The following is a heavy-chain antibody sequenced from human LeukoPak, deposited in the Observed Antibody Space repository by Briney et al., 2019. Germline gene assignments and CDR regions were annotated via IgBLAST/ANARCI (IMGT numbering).Heavy chain of an antibody. CDR2: ISPYNGYT. J-gene: IGHJ6*02. CDR1: GYTFTSYG. D-gene: IGHD3-10*01. Sequence: ASVKVSCKASGYTFTSYGISWVRQAPGQGLVWMGWISPYNGYTGYAQNFQGRVTMTTDASTSTAYMELRSLRSDDTAVYYCVREVTMVRGVITFYHYNGMDVWGQGTAVTVSS. V-gene: IGHV1-18*01. CDR3: VREVTMVRGVITFYHYNGMDV.